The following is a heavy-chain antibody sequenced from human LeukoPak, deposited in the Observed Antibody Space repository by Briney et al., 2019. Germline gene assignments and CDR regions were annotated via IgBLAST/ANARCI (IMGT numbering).Heavy chain of an antibody. V-gene: IGHV4-39*07. CDR2: IYYSGST. J-gene: IGHJ6*02. CDR3: ARDRPIVIHVPYYGMDV. CDR1: GGSISSSSYY. D-gene: IGHD3-22*01. Sequence: SETLSLTCTVSGGSISSSSYYWGWIHQPPGKGLEWIGSIYYSGSTYHHPSLKSRVTISVDTSKNQFSLKLSSVTAADTAVYCCARDRPIVIHVPYYGMDVWGQRTTVTVSS.